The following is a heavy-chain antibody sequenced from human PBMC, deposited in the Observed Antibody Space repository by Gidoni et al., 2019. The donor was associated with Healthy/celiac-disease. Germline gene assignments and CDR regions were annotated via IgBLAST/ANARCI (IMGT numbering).Heavy chain of an antibody. J-gene: IGHJ6*03. Sequence: EVQLLESGGGLVQPGGSLRLSCAASGFTFSSYAMSWVRQAPGKGLEWVSAISGSGGSTYYADSVKGRFTISRDNSKNTLYLQMNSLRAEDTAVYYCAKTGQYCSSTSCYNLGVDYYYYMDVWGKGTTVTVSS. CDR3: AKTGQYCSSTSCYNLGVDYYYYMDV. D-gene: IGHD2-2*02. V-gene: IGHV3-23*01. CDR1: GFTFSSYA. CDR2: ISGSGGST.